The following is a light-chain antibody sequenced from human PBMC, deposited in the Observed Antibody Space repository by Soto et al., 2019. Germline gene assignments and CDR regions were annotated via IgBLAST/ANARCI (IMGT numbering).Light chain of an antibody. CDR2: GAF. J-gene: IGKJ5*01. CDR3: QQRQYWPPIT. Sequence: EILMTQSPVTLSVSPGERVTLSCRASQSVSDNLAWYQQKPGQAPSLLIYGAFTRATGVPARFIGSGSGTDFTLTISSLEPEDFAVYYCQQRQYWPPITFGQGTRLEIK. V-gene: IGKV3-11*01. CDR1: QSVSDN.